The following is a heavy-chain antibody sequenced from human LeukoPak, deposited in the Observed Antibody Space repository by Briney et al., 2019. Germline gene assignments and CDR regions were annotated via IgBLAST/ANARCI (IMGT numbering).Heavy chain of an antibody. D-gene: IGHD1-26*01. V-gene: IGHV4-61*08. CDR2: IYYSGST. J-gene: IGHJ4*02. Sequence: SQTLSLTCTVSGGSISSGGYYWSWIRQPPGKGLEWIGYIYYSGSTNYNPSLKSRVTISVDTSKNQFSLKLSSVTAADTAVYYCARWGLGGSYYGWLDYWGQGTLVTVSS. CDR1: GGSISSGGYY. CDR3: ARWGLGGSYYGWLDY.